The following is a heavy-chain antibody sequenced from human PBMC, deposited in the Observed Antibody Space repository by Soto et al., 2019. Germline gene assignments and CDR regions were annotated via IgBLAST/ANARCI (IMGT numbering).Heavy chain of an antibody. Sequence: GSLRLSCAASGFTFSSYAMHWVRQAPGKGLEWVAVISYDGSNKYYADSVKGRFTISRDNSKNTLYLQMNSLRAEDTAVYYCARDRLSVRFLEWLFYFDYWGQGTLVTVSS. CDR3: ARDRLSVRFLEWLFYFDY. V-gene: IGHV3-30-3*01. D-gene: IGHD3-3*01. CDR1: GFTFSSYA. J-gene: IGHJ4*02. CDR2: ISYDGSNK.